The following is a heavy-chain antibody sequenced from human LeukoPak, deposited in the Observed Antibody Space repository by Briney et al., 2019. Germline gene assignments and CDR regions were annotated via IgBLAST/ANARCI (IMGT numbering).Heavy chain of an antibody. CDR1: GLTFSSYE. V-gene: IGHV3-48*03. CDR3: ARVLVEGTFLYYYYMDV. D-gene: IGHD2/OR15-2a*01. CDR2: ISSSGSTI. J-gene: IGHJ6*03. Sequence: GGSLRLSCAASGLTFSSYEMNWVRQAPGKGLEWVSYISSSGSTIYYAGSVKGRFTISRDNAKNSLYLQMNSLRAEDTAVYYCARVLVEGTFLYYYYMDVWGKGTTVTISS.